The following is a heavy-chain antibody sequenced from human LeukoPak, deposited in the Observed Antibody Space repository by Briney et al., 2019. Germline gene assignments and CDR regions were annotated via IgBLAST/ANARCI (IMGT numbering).Heavy chain of an antibody. CDR2: INPSGGST. J-gene: IGHJ4*01. Sequence: ASVKVSCKASGYTFTSYYMHWVRQAPGQGLEWMGIINPSGGSTSYAQKFQGRVTMTRDTSTSTVYMELSSLRSDDTAVYYCARGRRILGGPENAGDFFDFWGQGSLVTVSS. V-gene: IGHV1-46*01. CDR1: GYTFTSYY. CDR3: ARGRRILGGPENAGDFFDF. D-gene: IGHD3-16*01.